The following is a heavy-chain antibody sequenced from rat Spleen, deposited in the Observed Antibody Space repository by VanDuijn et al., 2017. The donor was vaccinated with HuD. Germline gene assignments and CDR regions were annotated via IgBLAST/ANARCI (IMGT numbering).Heavy chain of an antibody. Sequence: EVQLVESGGGLVQPGRSLTLSCAASGFTFSDYDMAWVRQAPTKGLDWVASISTGGGSTYYRDSVKGRFTISRDNAKSTLYLQMDSLRSEDTATYYCARRGYNYYFDYWGQGVMVTVSS. V-gene: IGHV5-25*01. CDR3: ARRGYNYYFDY. CDR1: GFTFSDYD. CDR2: ISTGGGST. D-gene: IGHD1-4*01. J-gene: IGHJ2*01.